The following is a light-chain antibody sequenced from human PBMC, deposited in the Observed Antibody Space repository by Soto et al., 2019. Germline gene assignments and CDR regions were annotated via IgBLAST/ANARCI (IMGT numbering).Light chain of an antibody. CDR3: SSYTSSIS. CDR1: SSDVGGNNY. V-gene: IGLV2-14*01. CDR2: VVN. Sequence: QSALTQPASVSGSPGKSIPIPCTGTSSDVGGNNYVSWYQQHPGKAPKLIIFVVNPRPSGVSNRFAGSKSGNTASLTISGLQAEDEADYYCSSYTSSISFGGGTKLTVL. J-gene: IGLJ2*01.